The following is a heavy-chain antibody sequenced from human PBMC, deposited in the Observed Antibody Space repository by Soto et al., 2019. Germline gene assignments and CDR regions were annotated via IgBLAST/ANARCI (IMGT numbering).Heavy chain of an antibody. Sequence: PSETLSLTCTVSGGSISSSSYYWGWIRQPPGKGLEWIGSIYYSGSTYYNPSLKSRVTISVDTSKNQFSLKLSSVTAADTAVYYCATLPLYSSSWYHLDYWGQGTLVTVSS. J-gene: IGHJ4*02. CDR3: ATLPLYSSSWYHLDY. CDR1: GGSISSSSYY. D-gene: IGHD6-13*01. V-gene: IGHV4-39*01. CDR2: IYYSGST.